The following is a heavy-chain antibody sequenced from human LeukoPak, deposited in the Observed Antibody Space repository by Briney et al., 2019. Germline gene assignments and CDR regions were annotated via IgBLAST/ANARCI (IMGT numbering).Heavy chain of an antibody. V-gene: IGHV1-8*03. Sequence: GASVKVSCKASGYTFTSYYMHWVRQATGQGLEWMGWMNPNSGNTGYAQKFQGRVTITRNTSISTAYMELSSLRSEDTAVYYCARDATYYMDVWGKGTTVTVSS. CDR3: ARDATYYMDV. J-gene: IGHJ6*03. CDR1: GYTFTSYY. D-gene: IGHD1-26*01. CDR2: MNPNSGNT.